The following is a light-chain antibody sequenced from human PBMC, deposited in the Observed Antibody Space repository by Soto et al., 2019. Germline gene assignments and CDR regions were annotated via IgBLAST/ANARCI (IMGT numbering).Light chain of an antibody. CDR3: LQYHNLWA. CDR1: QYINTR. Sequence: EIVLTQSPATLSSFPGDRVTLSCRASQYINTRLAWYQHRPGQAPRLLIYRASTRAPGVPARFSGSGSGTEFTLTISSLQPEDFTVYSCLQYHNLWAFGQGTKVDIK. V-gene: IGKV3-15*01. CDR2: RAS. J-gene: IGKJ1*01.